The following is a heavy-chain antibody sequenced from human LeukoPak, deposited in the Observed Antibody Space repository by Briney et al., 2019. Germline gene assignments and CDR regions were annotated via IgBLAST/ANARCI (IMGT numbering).Heavy chain of an antibody. CDR1: GFTFSDYY. Sequence: GGSLRLSCAASGFTFSDYYMSWIRQAPGKGLEWVSGISGSGGSTYYADSVKGRFTISRDNSKNTLYLQMNSLRAEDTAVYYCAKDIVVVTSGSNAFDIWGQGTMVTVSS. D-gene: IGHD2-21*02. CDR3: AKDIVVVTSGSNAFDI. CDR2: ISGSGGST. V-gene: IGHV3-23*01. J-gene: IGHJ3*02.